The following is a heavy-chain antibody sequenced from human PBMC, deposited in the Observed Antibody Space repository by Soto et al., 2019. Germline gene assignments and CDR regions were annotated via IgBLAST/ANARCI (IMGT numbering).Heavy chain of an antibody. V-gene: IGHV3-33*01. J-gene: IGHJ4*02. CDR1: GFSFRSFG. Sequence: LRLSCAASGFSFRSFGMHWVRQAPGKGLEWVANIWYDGSIKNYAGSVKGRFTISRDNSKNTLYLEMNSLSAADTAVYYCATEATVTVEFEFWGQGTLVTVSS. CDR3: ATEATVTVEFEF. D-gene: IGHD4-17*01. CDR2: IWYDGSIK.